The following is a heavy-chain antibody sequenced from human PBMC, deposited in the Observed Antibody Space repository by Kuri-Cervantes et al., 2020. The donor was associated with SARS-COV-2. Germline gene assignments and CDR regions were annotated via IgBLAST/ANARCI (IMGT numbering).Heavy chain of an antibody. Sequence: SVKVSCKASGGTFSSYAISWVRQAPGQGLEWMGRIIPILGTANYAQKFQGRVTITADESTSTAYMELSSLRSEDTAVYYCARGQPDATFFDYWGQGTLVTVSS. V-gene: IGHV1-69*11. CDR1: GGTFSSYA. CDR3: ARGQPDATFFDY. D-gene: IGHD6-13*01. J-gene: IGHJ4*02. CDR2: IIPILGTA.